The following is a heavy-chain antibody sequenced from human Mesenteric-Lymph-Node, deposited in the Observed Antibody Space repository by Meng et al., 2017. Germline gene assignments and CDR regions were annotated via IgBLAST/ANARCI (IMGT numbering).Heavy chain of an antibody. Sequence: GESLKISCAASGFTFSSYAMHWVRQAPGKGLEYVSAISSNGGSTYYANSVRGRFTISRDNSRNTLYLQMGSLRTEDMAVYYCARADTGTYGDWGQGTLVTVSS. CDR1: GFTFSSYA. CDR3: ARADTGTYGD. D-gene: IGHD1-26*01. J-gene: IGHJ4*02. CDR2: ISSNGGST. V-gene: IGHV3-64*01.